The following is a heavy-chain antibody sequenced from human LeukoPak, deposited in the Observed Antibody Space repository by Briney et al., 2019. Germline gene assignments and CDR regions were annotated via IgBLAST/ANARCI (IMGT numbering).Heavy chain of an antibody. CDR1: GFTFSSYS. J-gene: IGHJ4*02. V-gene: IGHV3-21*04. CDR3: AREGNMVRGVIDY. Sequence: GGSLRLSCAASGFTFSSYSMNWVRQAPGKGLEWVSSISSSSSYIYYADSVKGRFTISRDNAKNSLYLQMNSLRAEDTAVYYCAREGNMVRGVIDYWGQGTLVTVSS. D-gene: IGHD3-10*01. CDR2: ISSSSSYI.